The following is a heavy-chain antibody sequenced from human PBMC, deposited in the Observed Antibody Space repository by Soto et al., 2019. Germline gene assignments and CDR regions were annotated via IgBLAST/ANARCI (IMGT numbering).Heavy chain of an antibody. V-gene: IGHV3-15*01. J-gene: IGHJ4*02. CDR2: IKSKTDGGTT. CDR3: TTEGPGYCSGGSGYAIDY. D-gene: IGHD2-15*01. Sequence: RLSCAACGFTFTKAWMGWVRQAPVKGLEWVGRIKSKTDGGTTDYAAPVKGRFTISRDDSKNTLYLQMNSLKTEETAVYYCTTEGPGYCSGGSGYAIDYWGQGTLVTIFS. CDR1: GFTFTKAW.